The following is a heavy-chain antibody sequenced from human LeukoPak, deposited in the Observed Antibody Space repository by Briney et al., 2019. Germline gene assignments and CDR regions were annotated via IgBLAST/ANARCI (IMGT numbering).Heavy chain of an antibody. CDR2: ITWNSGSI. D-gene: IGHD2-15*01. V-gene: IGHV3-9*01. CDR1: GFIFDDYG. J-gene: IGHJ4*02. CDR3: VRDRGYCSGGTCYALWDY. Sequence: PGGSLRLSCEGSGFIFDDYGMHWVRQAPGKGLEWVSSITWNSGSIDYADSVKGRFTISRDNAKNSLYLQMNSLRAEDTAMYYCVRDRGYCSGGTCYALWDYWGQGTLVTVSS.